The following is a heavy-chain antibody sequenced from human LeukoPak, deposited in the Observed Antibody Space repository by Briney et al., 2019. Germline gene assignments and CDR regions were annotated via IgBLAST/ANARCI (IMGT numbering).Heavy chain of an antibody. CDR3: AREGPPIVAAGTRKNWFDP. J-gene: IGHJ5*02. Sequence: ASVKVSCKASGYTFTGYYMHWVRQAPGQGLEWMGWINPNSGGTNYAQKFQGRVTMTRDTSISTAYMELSRLRSDDTAVYYCAREGPPIVAAGTRKNWFDPWGQGTLVTVSS. D-gene: IGHD6-13*01. CDR1: GYTFTGYY. V-gene: IGHV1-2*02. CDR2: INPNSGGT.